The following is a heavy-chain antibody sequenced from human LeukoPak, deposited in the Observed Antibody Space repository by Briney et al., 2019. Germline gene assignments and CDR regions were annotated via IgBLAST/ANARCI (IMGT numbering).Heavy chain of an antibody. CDR3: ATDYGDYEPIDY. V-gene: IGHV3-30*04. CDR2: ISFDGTNK. Sequence: PGRSLRLSCTASGVTLSNYAMHWVRRPPGRGLEWVAVISFDGTNKYYGDSVEGRFSVSRDNSKNTLYLRMNSLRPDDTAMYYCATDYGDYEPIDYWGQGTLVTVSS. D-gene: IGHD4-17*01. CDR1: GVTLSNYA. J-gene: IGHJ4*02.